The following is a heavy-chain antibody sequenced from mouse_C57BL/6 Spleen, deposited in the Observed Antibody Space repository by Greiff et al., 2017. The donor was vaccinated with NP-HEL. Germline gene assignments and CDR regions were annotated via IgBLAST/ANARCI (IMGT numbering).Heavy chain of an antibody. CDR1: GYTFTSYG. CDR3: ARRGTTVVAHDV. J-gene: IGHJ1*03. V-gene: IGHV1-81*01. CDR2: IYPRSGNT. D-gene: IGHD1-1*01. Sequence: VKVVESGAELARPGASVKLSCKASGYTFTSYGISWVKQRTGQGLEWIGEIYPRSGNTYYNEKFKGKATLTADKSSSTAYMELRSLTSEDSAVYFCARRGTTVVAHDVWGTGTTVTVSS.